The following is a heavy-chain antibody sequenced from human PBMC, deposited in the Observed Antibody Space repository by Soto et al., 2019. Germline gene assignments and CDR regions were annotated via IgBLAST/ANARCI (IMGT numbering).Heavy chain of an antibody. J-gene: IGHJ4*02. CDR2: ISSSGSTT. Sequence: EGQLVDSGGGLVHPGGSLRLSCAASGFTFSRYEMNWVRQAPGKGLEWVSFISSSGSTTYNADSVKSLFTISRDNSKNSLYLQMNSLTVENTDIYYCAREPFDYWGQGTLVTVSS. CDR3: AREPFDY. CDR1: GFTFSRYE. V-gene: IGHV3-48*03.